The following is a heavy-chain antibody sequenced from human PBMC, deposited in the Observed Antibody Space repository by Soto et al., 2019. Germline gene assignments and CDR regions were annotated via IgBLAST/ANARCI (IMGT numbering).Heavy chain of an antibody. D-gene: IGHD6-6*01. CDR2: INHSGST. CDR3: ARGAARGRGYYYYYMDV. CDR1: GGSFSGYY. J-gene: IGHJ6*03. V-gene: IGHV4-34*01. Sequence: TSETLSLTCAVYGGSFSGYYWSWIRQPPGKGLEWIGEINHSGSTNYNPSLKSRVTISVDTSKNQFSLKLSSVTAADTAVYYCARGAARGRGYYYYYMDVWGKGTTVTVSS.